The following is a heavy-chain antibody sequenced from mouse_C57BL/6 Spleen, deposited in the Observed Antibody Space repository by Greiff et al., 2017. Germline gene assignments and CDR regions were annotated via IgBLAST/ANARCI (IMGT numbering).Heavy chain of an antibody. J-gene: IGHJ4*01. Sequence: VQLQQSGPELVKPGASVKMSCKASGYTFTDYNMHWVKQSHGKSLEWIGYINPNNGGTSYNQKFKGKATLTVNTSSSTAYMELRSLTSEDSAVYYCARFDDYDGGYAMDYWGQGTSVTVSS. CDR3: ARFDDYDGGYAMDY. V-gene: IGHV1-22*01. D-gene: IGHD2-4*01. CDR1: GYTFTDYN. CDR2: INPNNGGT.